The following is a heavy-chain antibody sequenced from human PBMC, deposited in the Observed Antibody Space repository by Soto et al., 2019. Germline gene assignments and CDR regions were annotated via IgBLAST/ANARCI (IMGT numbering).Heavy chain of an antibody. CDR1: GFTFSDYA. J-gene: IGHJ6*03. D-gene: IGHD3-10*01. V-gene: IGHV3-23*01. Sequence: ESGGGLVQPGGSLRLSCPTSGFTFSDYAMNWVRQAPGKGLEWVSGISGSSSTNYADSVKGRFTISRDNSKNTLYLQMNSLRAEDTAVYYCAKECCSSWIYYYMDVWGKGTTVTVSS. CDR3: AKECCSSWIYYYMDV. CDR2: ISGSSST.